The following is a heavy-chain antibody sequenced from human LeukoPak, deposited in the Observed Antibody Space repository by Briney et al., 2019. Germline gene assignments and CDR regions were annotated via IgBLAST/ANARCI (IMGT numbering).Heavy chain of an antibody. Sequence: SETLSLTCTVSSGSISTSNYYWGWVRQPPGKALEWIGNIFYSGSTYYSPSLKSRVTISLDTSRNQFSLKLNSVTAADTAVYYCARRLKTAVAEYYFDYWGQGTLVTVSS. CDR3: ARRLKTAVAEYYFDY. CDR2: IFYSGST. CDR1: SGSISTSNYY. V-gene: IGHV4-39*01. J-gene: IGHJ4*02. D-gene: IGHD6-19*01.